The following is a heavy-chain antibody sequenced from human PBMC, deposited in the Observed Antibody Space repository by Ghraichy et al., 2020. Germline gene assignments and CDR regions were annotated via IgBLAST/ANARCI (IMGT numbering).Heavy chain of an antibody. J-gene: IGHJ5*02. D-gene: IGHD6-6*01. CDR3: AKTAARSFYSSSSRNNWFDP. Sequence: GGSLRLSCAASGFTFSSYAMSWVRQAPGKGLEWVSAISSSGGSTYYADSVKGRFTISRDNSKNTLYLQMNSLRAEDTAVYYCAKTAARSFYSSSSRNNWFDPWGQGTLVTVSS. V-gene: IGHV3-23*01. CDR2: ISSSGGST. CDR1: GFTFSSYA.